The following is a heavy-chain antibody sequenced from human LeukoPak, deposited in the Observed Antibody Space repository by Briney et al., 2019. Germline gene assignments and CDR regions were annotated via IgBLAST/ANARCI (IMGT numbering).Heavy chain of an antibody. V-gene: IGHV1-2*02. Sequence: ASVKVSCKASGYTFTGYYIHWVRQAPGQGFEWMGWINPNSGGTNYAQKFQGRITMTRDTSISTAYMELSRLRSDDTAVYYCARVGATYSGDPWGQGTLVTVSS. J-gene: IGHJ5*02. CDR2: INPNSGGT. CDR1: GYTFTGYY. CDR3: ARVGATYSGDP. D-gene: IGHD1-26*01.